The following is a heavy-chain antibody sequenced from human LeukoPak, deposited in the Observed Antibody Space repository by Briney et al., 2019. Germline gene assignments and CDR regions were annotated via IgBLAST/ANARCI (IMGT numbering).Heavy chain of an antibody. D-gene: IGHD5-18*01. V-gene: IGHV4-61*02. CDR3: AREQFDSYGSYNWFDP. J-gene: IGHJ5*02. CDR1: GGSISSGSYY. CDR2: IYTSGST. Sequence: PSETLSLTCTVSGGSISSGSYYWRWIRQPAGKGLEWIGRIYTSGSTNYNPSLKSRVTISVDTSKNQFSLKLSSVTAADTAVYYCAREQFDSYGSYNWFDPWGQGTLVTVSS.